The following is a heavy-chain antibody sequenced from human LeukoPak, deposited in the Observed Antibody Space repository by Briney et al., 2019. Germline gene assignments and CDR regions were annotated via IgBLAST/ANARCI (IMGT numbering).Heavy chain of an antibody. Sequence: SETLSLTCAVSGGSISTTNLWSWVRQPPGKGLEWIGEIYHSGSTNYNPSLKSRVTISIDKSKNQFSLKLSSVTAADTAFYYCARGIVGTRAIDYWGQGTLVTVSS. V-gene: IGHV4-4*02. CDR2: IYHSGST. J-gene: IGHJ4*02. D-gene: IGHD1-26*01. CDR1: GGSISTTNL. CDR3: ARGIVGTRAIDY.